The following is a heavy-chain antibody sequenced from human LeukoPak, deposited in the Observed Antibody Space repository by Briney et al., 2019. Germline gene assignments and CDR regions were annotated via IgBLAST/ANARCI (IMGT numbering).Heavy chain of an antibody. V-gene: IGHV4-34*01. CDR3: AREGDYDILTGYYFIDS. Sequence: SATLSLTCAVYAGSFSGYYWSWIRQPPGKGLEWIGEINYSGSTNYNPSLKSRVTISVDWSKNHFSLKLSSVTAADTAVYYCAREGDYDILTGYYFIDSWGQGTLVTVSS. CDR2: INYSGST. D-gene: IGHD3-9*01. CDR1: AGSFSGYY. J-gene: IGHJ4*02.